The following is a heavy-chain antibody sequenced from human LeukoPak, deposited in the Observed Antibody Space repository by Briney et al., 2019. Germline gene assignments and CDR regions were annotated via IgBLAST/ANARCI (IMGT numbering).Heavy chain of an antibody. CDR3: TRHSGSGSYLGSYYYMYV. CDR1: GFTFSGSA. D-gene: IGHD3-10*01. CDR2: IRSKANSYAT. J-gene: IGHJ6*03. Sequence: GGSLRLSCAASGFTFSGSAMHWVRQASGKGLEWVCRIRSKANSYATAYAASMKGRFTISRDDSKNTAYLQMNSLKTEDTAVYYCTRHSGSGSYLGSYYYMYVWGKGDTVTVSS. V-gene: IGHV3-73*01.